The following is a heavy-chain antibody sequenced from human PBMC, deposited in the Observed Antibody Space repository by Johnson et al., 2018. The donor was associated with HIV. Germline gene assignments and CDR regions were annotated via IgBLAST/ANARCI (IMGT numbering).Heavy chain of an antibody. CDR3: AKLEYSSVCPLLGAFDI. D-gene: IGHD6-6*01. J-gene: IGHJ3*02. CDR1: GFTFDDYG. Sequence: VQLVESGGGVVRPMGSLRLSCAASGFTFDDYGMSWARQAPGKGLEWVSGINWNGGSTGYADSVKGRFTISRDNAKNSLYLQMNSLRAEDTALYYCAKLEYSSVCPLLGAFDIWGQGTMVTVSS. V-gene: IGHV3-20*04. CDR2: INWNGGST.